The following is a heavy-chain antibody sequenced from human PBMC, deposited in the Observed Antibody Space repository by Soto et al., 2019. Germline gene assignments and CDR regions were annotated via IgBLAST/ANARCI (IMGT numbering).Heavy chain of an antibody. Sequence: QVQLQESGPGLVKPSETLSLTCTVSGASITTYYWNWIRQSPGKGLEWIGNMFYSGTIRYNPSLKSRLTISADTSTNKISLKMSSMTAADTAVYYCVAGNDDWGQGTLVTVSS. CDR1: GASITTYY. D-gene: IGHD6-19*01. V-gene: IGHV4-59*01. J-gene: IGHJ4*02. CDR3: VAGNDD. CDR2: MFYSGTI.